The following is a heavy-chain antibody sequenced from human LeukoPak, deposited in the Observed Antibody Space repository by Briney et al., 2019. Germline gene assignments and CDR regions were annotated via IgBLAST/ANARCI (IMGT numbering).Heavy chain of an antibody. J-gene: IGHJ3*02. CDR3: ARIMEYYDFTPRGFDI. CDR2: INPNSGAT. CDR1: GYTFTDYY. Sequence: GASVKVSCKASGYTFTDYYMHWVRQAPGQGLEWMGWINPNSGATNYAQRFQGRVTMNRDTSITTAYMELSRLTSDDTAIYYCARIMEYYDFTPRGFDIWGQGTMVAVSS. D-gene: IGHD3/OR15-3a*01. V-gene: IGHV1-2*02.